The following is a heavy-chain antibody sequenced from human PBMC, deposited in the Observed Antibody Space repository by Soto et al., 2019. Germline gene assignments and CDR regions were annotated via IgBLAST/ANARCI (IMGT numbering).Heavy chain of an antibody. Sequence: SETLSLTCTVSGGSISSYYWSWIRQPPGKGLEWIGYIYYSGSTNYNPSLKSRVTISVDTSKNQFSLKLSSVTAADTAVYYCARTDILTGASAYWGQGTLVTVSS. D-gene: IGHD3-9*01. CDR1: GGSISSYY. CDR2: IYYSGST. CDR3: ARTDILTGASAY. J-gene: IGHJ4*02. V-gene: IGHV4-59*01.